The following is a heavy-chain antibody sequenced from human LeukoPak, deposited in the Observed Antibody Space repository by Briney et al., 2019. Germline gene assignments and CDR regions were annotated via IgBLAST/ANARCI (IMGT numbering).Heavy chain of an antibody. CDR1: GGTFSSYA. D-gene: IGHD5-12*01. J-gene: IGHJ6*03. CDR2: IIPIFGTA. Sequence: VASVNVSCKASGGTFSSYAISWVRQAPGQGLEWMGGIIPIFGTANYAQKFQGRVTITTDESTSTAYMELSSLRSEDTAVYYCARVKCCGYSGYGQVDYYYYYMDVWGKGTTVTVSS. CDR3: ARVKCCGYSGYGQVDYYYYYMDV. V-gene: IGHV1-69*05.